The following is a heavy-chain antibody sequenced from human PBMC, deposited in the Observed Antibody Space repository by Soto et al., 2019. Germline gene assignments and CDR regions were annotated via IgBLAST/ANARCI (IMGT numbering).Heavy chain of an antibody. CDR1: GFTFSNCA. CDR3: AKPFNTGWTRPDY. V-gene: IGHV3-23*01. J-gene: IGHJ4*02. CDR2: ISGSGGST. D-gene: IGHD6-19*01. Sequence: ESGGGLVQPGGSLRLSCAASGFTFSNCAMTWVRQAPGTGLEWVSAISGSGGSTYYAGSVKGRFTISRDNSKNTLYLQMNSLRAEDTAVYYCAKPFNTGWTRPDYWGQGTLVTVSS.